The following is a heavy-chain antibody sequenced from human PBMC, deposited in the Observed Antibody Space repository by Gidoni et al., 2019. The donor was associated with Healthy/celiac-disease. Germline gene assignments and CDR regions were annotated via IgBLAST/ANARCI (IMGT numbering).Heavy chain of an antibody. CDR1: GGSISSGDYS. D-gene: IGHD2-2*01. CDR2: IYYSGST. V-gene: IGHV4-30-4*01. CDR3: ARDVPPPGVPAAMVYYYYGMDV. J-gene: IGHJ6*02. Sequence: QVQLQESGPGLVKPSQTLSLTCTVSGGSISSGDYSRSWIRQPPGKGLEWIGYIYYSGSTYDNPSRKSRVTISVDTSKNQFSLKLSSVTAADTAVYYCARDVPPPGVPAAMVYYYYGMDVWGQGTTVTVSS.